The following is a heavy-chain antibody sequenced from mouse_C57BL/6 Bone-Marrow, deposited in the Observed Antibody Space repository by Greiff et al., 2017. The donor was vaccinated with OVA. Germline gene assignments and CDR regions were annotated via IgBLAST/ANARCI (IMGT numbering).Heavy chain of an antibody. Sequence: EVKLMESGGGLVQPGGSLSLSCAASGFTFTDYYMSWVRQPPGKALEWLGFIRNKANGYTTEYSASVKGRFTISRDNSQSILYLQMNALRAEDSATYYCARYHGPAWFAYWGQGTLVTVSA. V-gene: IGHV7-3*01. CDR3: ARYHGPAWFAY. D-gene: IGHD1-1*01. CDR1: GFTFTDYY. J-gene: IGHJ3*01. CDR2: IRNKANGYTT.